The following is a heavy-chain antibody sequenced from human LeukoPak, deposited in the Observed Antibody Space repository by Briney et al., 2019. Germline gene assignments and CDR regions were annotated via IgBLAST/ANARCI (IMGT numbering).Heavy chain of an antibody. CDR2: INPNSGGT. CDR1: GYTFTGYY. J-gene: IGHJ4*02. Sequence: ASVEVSCKASGYTFTGYYMHWVRQAPGQGLEWMGWINPNSGGTNYAQKFQGRVTMTRDTSISTAYMELSRLRSDDTAVYYCARAGRVCSSTSCYTGGRVDYWGQGTLVTVSS. V-gene: IGHV1-2*02. D-gene: IGHD2-2*02. CDR3: ARAGRVCSSTSCYTGGRVDY.